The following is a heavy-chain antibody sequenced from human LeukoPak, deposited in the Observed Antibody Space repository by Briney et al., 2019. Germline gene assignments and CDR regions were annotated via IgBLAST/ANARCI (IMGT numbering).Heavy chain of an antibody. CDR3: ARDAVDTAMVG. D-gene: IGHD5-18*01. V-gene: IGHV1-69*01. CDR1: GGTFSSYA. J-gene: IGHJ4*02. Sequence: GSSVKVSCKASGGTFSSYAISWVRQAPGHGLEWMGGIIPIFGTANYAQKFQGRGTITADESTSTAYMELSSLRSEDTAVYYCARDAVDTAMVGWGQGTLVTVSS. CDR2: IIPIFGTA.